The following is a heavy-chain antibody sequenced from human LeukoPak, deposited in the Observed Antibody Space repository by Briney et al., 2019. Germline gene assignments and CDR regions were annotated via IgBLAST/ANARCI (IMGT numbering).Heavy chain of an antibody. CDR3: ARDRQRITIFGVVIGVGAFDI. D-gene: IGHD3-3*01. J-gene: IGHJ3*02. CDR2: IKQDGSEK. CDR1: GFTFSSYW. Sequence: GGSLRLSCAASGFTFSSYWMSWVRQAPGKGLEWVANIKQDGSEKYYVDSVKGRFTISRDNAKSSLYLQMNSLRAEDTAVYYCARDRQRITIFGVVIGVGAFDIWGQGTMVTVSS. V-gene: IGHV3-7*01.